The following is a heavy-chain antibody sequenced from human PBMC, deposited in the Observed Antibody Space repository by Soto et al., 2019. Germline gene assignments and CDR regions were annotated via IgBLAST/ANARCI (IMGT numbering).Heavy chain of an antibody. V-gene: IGHV1-8*01. D-gene: IGHD4-17*01. CDR2: MNPNSGNT. J-gene: IGHJ4*01. CDR1: GYTFTSYD. Sequence: QVQLVQSGAEVKKPGASVKVSCKASGYTFTSYDINWVRQATGQGLEWMGWMNPNSGNTGSAQKFQGRVTMTRKTSITTAYMELSSLRSVVTEVYYGARYLDYAHYPDYWGQGTLVTVSS. CDR3: ARYLDYAHYPDY.